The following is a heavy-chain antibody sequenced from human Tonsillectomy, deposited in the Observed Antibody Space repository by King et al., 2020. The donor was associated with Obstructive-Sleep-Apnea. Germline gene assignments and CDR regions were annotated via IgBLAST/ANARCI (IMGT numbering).Heavy chain of an antibody. V-gene: IGHV1-8*01. CDR1: GYTFTSYD. CDR3: ARVGRYGDYFDY. Sequence: VQLVESGAEVKKPGASVKVSCKAAGYTFTSYDVNWVRQATGQGLEWMGWMNPNSGSTGYEQKCQGRVTMTRNTSISTAYMELSSLRSEDTAVYYCARVGRYGDYFDYWGQGTLVTVSS. D-gene: IGHD4-17*01. CDR2: MNPNSGST. J-gene: IGHJ4*02.